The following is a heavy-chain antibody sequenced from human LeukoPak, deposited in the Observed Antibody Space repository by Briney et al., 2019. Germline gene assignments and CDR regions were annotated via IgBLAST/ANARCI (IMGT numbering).Heavy chain of an antibody. Sequence: GGSLRLSCAASGFTFSDHYMDWVRQAPGKGLEWVGRTRNKAHSYTTEYAASVKGRFTISRDDSKNSLYLQMNSLKTGDTAVYYCARSTVTIDYWGQGTLVTVSS. D-gene: IGHD4-11*01. CDR3: ARSTVTIDY. V-gene: IGHV3-72*01. CDR1: GFTFSDHY. J-gene: IGHJ4*02. CDR2: TRNKAHSYTT.